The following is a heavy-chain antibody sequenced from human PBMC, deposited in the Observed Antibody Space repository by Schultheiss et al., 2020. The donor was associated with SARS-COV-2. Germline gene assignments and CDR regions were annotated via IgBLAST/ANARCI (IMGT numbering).Heavy chain of an antibody. CDR3: ATGPALIAAAGSWSV. CDR2: INPSGGST. D-gene: IGHD6-13*01. J-gene: IGHJ6*02. CDR1: GYTFTSYY. V-gene: IGHV1-46*01. Sequence: ASVKVSCKASGYTFTSYYIHWVRQAPGQGLEWMGIINPSGGSTSYAQKFQGRVTMTEDTSTDTAYMELSSLRSEDTAVYYCATGPALIAAAGSWSVWGQGTTVTVSS.